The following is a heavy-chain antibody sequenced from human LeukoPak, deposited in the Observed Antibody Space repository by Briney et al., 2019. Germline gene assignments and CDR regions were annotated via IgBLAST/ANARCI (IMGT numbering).Heavy chain of an antibody. CDR2: ISSSSSYI. D-gene: IGHD2-21*01. CDR1: GFTFSSYS. J-gene: IGHJ6*02. V-gene: IGHV3-21*01. CDR3: ARDPGSGLRWYYGMDV. Sequence: GGSLRLSCAASGFTFSSYSMNWVRQAPGKGLEWVSSISSSSSYIYYADSVKGRFTISRDNAKNSLYLQMNSLRAEGTAVYYCARDPGSGLRWYYGMDVWGQGTTVTVSS.